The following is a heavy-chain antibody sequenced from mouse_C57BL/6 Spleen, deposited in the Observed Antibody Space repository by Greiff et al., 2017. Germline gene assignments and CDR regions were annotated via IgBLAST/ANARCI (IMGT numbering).Heavy chain of an antibody. V-gene: IGHV14-3*01. D-gene: IGHD2-3*01. J-gene: IGHJ3*01. CDR1: GFNIKNTY. CDR2: IDPANGNT. CDR3: ASSGYYCFAY. Sequence: EVMLVESVAELVRPGASVKLSCTASGFNIKNTYMHWVKQRPEQGLAWIGRIDPANGNTKYAPNVQSKATITADTSSNAAYLQLSSLTSEDTAIYYCASSGYYCFAYWGQGTLVTVSA.